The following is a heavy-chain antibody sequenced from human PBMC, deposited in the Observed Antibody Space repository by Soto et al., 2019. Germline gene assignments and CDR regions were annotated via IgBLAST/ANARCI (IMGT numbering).Heavy chain of an antibody. Sequence: GGSLRLSCAASGFIFSNYWMHWVRQAPGKGLVWVSRISRDGSATNYADSVKGRFTISRDNAKNTLYLQMNSLRAEDTAVYFCARLRCSGGDCYSTTDYWGQGTLVTVSS. CDR1: GFIFSNYW. V-gene: IGHV3-74*01. J-gene: IGHJ4*02. CDR2: ISRDGSAT. CDR3: ARLRCSGGDCYSTTDY. D-gene: IGHD2-15*01.